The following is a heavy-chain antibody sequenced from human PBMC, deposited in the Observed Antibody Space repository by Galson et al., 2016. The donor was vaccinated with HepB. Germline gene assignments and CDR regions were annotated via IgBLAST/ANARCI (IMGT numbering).Heavy chain of an antibody. CDR3: ARHGVPRGLIVIWSDP. Sequence: QSGAEVKKPGESLKISCKGFGYNFTTYWIGWVRQKPGKGLEWMGVIYPGDSETRYTPSFQGHVTISADKSLSTAYLQWTSLKASDTAIYYCARHGVPRGLIVIWSDPGGQGTLVTVS. V-gene: IGHV5-51*01. D-gene: IGHD3-10*01. J-gene: IGHJ5*02. CDR1: GYNFTTYW. CDR2: IYPGDSET.